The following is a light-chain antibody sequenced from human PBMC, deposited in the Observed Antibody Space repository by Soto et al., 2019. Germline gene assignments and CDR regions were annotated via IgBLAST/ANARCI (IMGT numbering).Light chain of an antibody. CDR3: SSYTGSSTLVV. CDR1: SSDVGGYNY. J-gene: IGLJ3*02. V-gene: IGLV2-14*03. CDR2: DVS. Sequence: QSVLTQPASVSESPGQSITISCTGTSSDVGGYNYVSWYQQHPGKAPKLMIYDVSNRPSGVSNRFSGSKSGNTASLTISGLQAEDEAEYYCSSYTGSSTLVVFGGGTTLTVL.